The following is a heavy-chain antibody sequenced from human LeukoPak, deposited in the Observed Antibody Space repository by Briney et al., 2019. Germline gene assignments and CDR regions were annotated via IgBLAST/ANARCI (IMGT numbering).Heavy chain of an antibody. CDR1: GFTFSDYY. J-gene: IGHJ6*02. D-gene: IGHD3-22*01. Sequence: GGSLRLSCAASGFTFSDYYMSWIRQAPGKGLEWVSYTSSSGSTIYYADSVKGRFTISRDNSKNTLYLQMNSLRAEDTAVYYCARDRSRHTMIVVVRGYYGMDVWGQGTTVTVSS. CDR2: TSSSGSTI. V-gene: IGHV3-11*04. CDR3: ARDRSRHTMIVVVRGYYGMDV.